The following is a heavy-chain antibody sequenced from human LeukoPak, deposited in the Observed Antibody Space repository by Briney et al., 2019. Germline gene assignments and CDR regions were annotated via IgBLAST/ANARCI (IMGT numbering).Heavy chain of an antibody. Sequence: GGSLRLSCAASGFTFSSYAMSWVRQAPGKGLEWVSAISGSGGSTYYADSVKGRFTISRDNSKNTVYLQMNSLRAEDTAVYYCAKVGGSYWAHWYFDLWGRGTLVTVPS. V-gene: IGHV3-23*01. J-gene: IGHJ2*01. CDR1: GFTFSSYA. D-gene: IGHD1-26*01. CDR2: ISGSGGST. CDR3: AKVGGSYWAHWYFDL.